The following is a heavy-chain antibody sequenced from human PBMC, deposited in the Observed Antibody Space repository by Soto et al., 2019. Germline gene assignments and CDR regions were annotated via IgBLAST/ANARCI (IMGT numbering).Heavy chain of an antibody. Sequence: PWGSLRLSCAASGFTFSSYAMHWVRQAPGKGLEWVAVISYDGSNKYYADSVKGRFTISRDNSKNTLYLQMNSLRAEDTAVYYCLGMATTDPGYWGQGTLVTVSS. V-gene: IGHV3-30-3*01. D-gene: IGHD5-12*01. CDR1: GFTFSSYA. J-gene: IGHJ4*02. CDR2: ISYDGSNK. CDR3: LGMATTDPGY.